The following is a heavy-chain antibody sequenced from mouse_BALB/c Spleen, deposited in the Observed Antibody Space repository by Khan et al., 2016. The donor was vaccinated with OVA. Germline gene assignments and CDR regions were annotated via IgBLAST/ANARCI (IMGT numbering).Heavy chain of an antibody. Sequence: VQLKQSGAELVRPGALVKLSCKTSGFNIKDYYMHWVKQRPEQGLEWIGWIDPVNGNTIYDPKFQGKASLTADTSSNTAYLQLSSLTSEDTAVYYCARDGYSPWFAYWGQGTLVAVSA. D-gene: IGHD2-3*01. CDR2: IDPVNGNT. V-gene: IGHV14-1*02. J-gene: IGHJ3*01. CDR3: ARDGYSPWFAY. CDR1: GFNIKDYY.